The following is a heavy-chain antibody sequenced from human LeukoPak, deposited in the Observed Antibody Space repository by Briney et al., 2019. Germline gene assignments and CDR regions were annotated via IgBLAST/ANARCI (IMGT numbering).Heavy chain of an antibody. V-gene: IGHV3-48*04. D-gene: IGHD3-9*01. CDR1: GFTFSYYS. J-gene: IGHJ4*02. Sequence: PGGSLRLSCAASGFTFSYYSMNWVRQGPGKGLEWVSYISSSGSSIYYADSVKGRFTISRDNAKNSLHLQMNSLRAEDTAVYYCARGLPILTGYYFDYWGQGTLVTVSS. CDR3: ARGLPILTGYYFDY. CDR2: ISSSGSSI.